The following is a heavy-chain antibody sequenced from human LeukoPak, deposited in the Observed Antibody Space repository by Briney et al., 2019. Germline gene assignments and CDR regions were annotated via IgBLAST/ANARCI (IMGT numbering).Heavy chain of an antibody. CDR2: MNPNNGDS. CDR1: GYTFTLYH. D-gene: IGHD6-25*01. Sequence: GASVTVSCKASGYTFTLYHINWVRQATGQGLEWMGWMNPNNGDSGYAQKFQGRVTITRDTSISTSYMELRSLRSDDTAVYFCARTTSFTASGYDYWGQGTLVTVSS. J-gene: IGHJ4*02. CDR3: ARTTSFTASGYDY. V-gene: IGHV1-8*03.